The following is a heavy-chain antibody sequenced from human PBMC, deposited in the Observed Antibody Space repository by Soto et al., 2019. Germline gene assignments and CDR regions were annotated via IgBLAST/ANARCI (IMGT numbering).Heavy chain of an antibody. CDR2: FDPEDGET. D-gene: IGHD5-12*01. V-gene: IGHV1-24*01. J-gene: IGHJ4*02. CDR1: GYTLTELS. CDR3: ATWGALVATISGYYFDY. Sequence: ASVKVSCKVSGYTLTELSMHWVRQAPGKGLEWMGGFDPEDGETIYAQKFQGRVTMTEDTSTDTAYMELSSLRSEDTAVYYCATWGALVATISGYYFDYWGQGTLVTVSS.